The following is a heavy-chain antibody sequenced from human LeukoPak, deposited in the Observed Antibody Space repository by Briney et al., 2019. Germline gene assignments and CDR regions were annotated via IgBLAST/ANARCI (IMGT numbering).Heavy chain of an antibody. CDR2: IHNSGST. Sequence: SETLSLTCSVSGDSISSNYWSWIRQPPGKGQEWIGYIHNSGSTDYNPSLKSRVTISVDTSKNQFSLKLSSVTAADTAVYYCARRVIDSSGYYPSWGQGTLVTVSS. J-gene: IGHJ5*02. CDR3: ARRVIDSSGYYPS. CDR1: GDSISSNY. D-gene: IGHD3-22*01. V-gene: IGHV4-59*08.